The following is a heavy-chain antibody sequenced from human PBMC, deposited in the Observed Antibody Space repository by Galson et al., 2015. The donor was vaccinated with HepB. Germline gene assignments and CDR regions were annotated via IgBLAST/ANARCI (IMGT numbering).Heavy chain of an antibody. V-gene: IGHV3-7*01. J-gene: IGHJ4*02. CDR2: IKPDGSEK. CDR3: ARDQGWEPLRRSEGPYYFDY. D-gene: IGHD1-26*01. Sequence: SLRLSCAASIFTFSTYWMHWVRQAPGKGLEWVASIKPDGSEKVYVDSVKGRFTISRDNAKNSLYLQMNSLRAEDTAVYYCARDQGWEPLRRSEGPYYFDYWGQGTLVTVSS. CDR1: IFTFSTYW.